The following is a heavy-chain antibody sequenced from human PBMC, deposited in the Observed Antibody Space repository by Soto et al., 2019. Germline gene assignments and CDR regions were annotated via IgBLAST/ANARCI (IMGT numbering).Heavy chain of an antibody. D-gene: IGHD6-6*01. V-gene: IGHV4-31*03. CDR1: GGSISSGGYY. CDR2: TYYSGST. Sequence: PSETLSLTCTVSGGSISSGGYYWSWIRQHPGKGLERIGYTYYSGSTYYNPSLKSRVTISVDTSKNQFSLKLSSVTAADTAVYYCASGGKWYSSSYWFDPWGQGTLVTVSS. J-gene: IGHJ5*02. CDR3: ASGGKWYSSSYWFDP.